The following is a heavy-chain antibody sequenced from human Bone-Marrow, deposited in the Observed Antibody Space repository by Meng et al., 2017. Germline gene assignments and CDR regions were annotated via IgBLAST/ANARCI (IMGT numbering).Heavy chain of an antibody. D-gene: IGHD4-17*01. J-gene: IGHJ5*02. CDR1: GGSISSSNW. CDR3: ARRVSGSGLTTDWFDP. CDR2: IYHSGST. Sequence: QGQQRQWGEGLLKPSGSLSLTCAVSGGSISSSNWWSWVRQPPGKGLEWIGEIYHSGSTNYNPSLKSRVTISVDKSKNQFSLKLSSVTAADTAVYYCARRVSGSGLTTDWFDPWGQGTLVTVSS. V-gene: IGHV4-4*02.